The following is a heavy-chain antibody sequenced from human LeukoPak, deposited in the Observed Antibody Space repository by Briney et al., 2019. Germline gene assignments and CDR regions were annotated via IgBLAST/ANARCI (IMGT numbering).Heavy chain of an antibody. D-gene: IGHD3-10*01. Sequence: PSETLSLTCTVSAGSISNYYWSWIRQPPGKGLEWIGYIYYSGSTNYNPSLKSRVTISVDTSKNQFSLKLSSVTAADTAVYYCARVEEGYGSGRRENYYYYYMDVWGKGTTVTISS. CDR2: IYYSGST. J-gene: IGHJ6*03. CDR3: ARVEEGYGSGRRENYYYYYMDV. V-gene: IGHV4-59*01. CDR1: AGSISNYY.